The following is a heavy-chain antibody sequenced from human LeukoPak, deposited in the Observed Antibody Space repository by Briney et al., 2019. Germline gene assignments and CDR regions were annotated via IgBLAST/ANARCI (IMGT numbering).Heavy chain of an antibody. D-gene: IGHD3-22*01. CDR1: GFTFSSYS. Sequence: GGSLRLSCAASGFTFSSYSMNWVRQAPGKGLEWVSYISSSSSTIYYADSVKGRFTISRDNAKNSLYLQMNSLRAEDTAVYYCASSYHDSSGYSDYWGQGTLVTVSS. CDR3: ASSYHDSSGYSDY. CDR2: ISSSSSTI. J-gene: IGHJ4*02. V-gene: IGHV3-48*04.